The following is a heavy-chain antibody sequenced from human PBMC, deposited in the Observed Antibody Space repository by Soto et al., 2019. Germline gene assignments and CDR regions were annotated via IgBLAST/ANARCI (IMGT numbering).Heavy chain of an antibody. D-gene: IGHD4-17*01. CDR1: GYTFSSYG. CDR2: ISANNGNR. CDR3: ARVGGSGPLTTVTQGDH. V-gene: IGHV1-18*01. Sequence: QVQLVQSGAEVKKPGASVRVSCKASGYTFSSYGMSWVRQAPGQGLEWMGWISANNGNRNYALKFDDRVIMSTDASKSTAYMELRSLRSDDTAVYYCARVGGSGPLTTVTQGDHWGQGTLVTVSS. J-gene: IGHJ4*02.